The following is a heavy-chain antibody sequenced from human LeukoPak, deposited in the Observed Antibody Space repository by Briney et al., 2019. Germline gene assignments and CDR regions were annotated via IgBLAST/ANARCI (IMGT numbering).Heavy chain of an antibody. CDR3: AKLRGVAAAGTGYFDP. Sequence: GGSLRLSCAASGFTFSNYGMHWVRQAPGKGLEWVAVISYDGSNKYYADSVKGRFTISRDNSRNTLYLQMNSLRGEDTAVYYCAKLRGVAAAGTGYFDPWGQGTLVTVSS. CDR1: GFTFSNYG. J-gene: IGHJ5*01. D-gene: IGHD6-13*01. V-gene: IGHV3-30*18. CDR2: ISYDGSNK.